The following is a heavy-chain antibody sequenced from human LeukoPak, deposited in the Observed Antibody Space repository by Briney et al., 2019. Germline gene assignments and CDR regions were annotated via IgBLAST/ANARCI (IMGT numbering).Heavy chain of an antibody. CDR3: SRSHDYGGLYFYYYMDV. J-gene: IGHJ6*03. CDR1: GYSISSGFH. V-gene: IGHV4-38-2*02. CDR2: ISHSGST. Sequence: NPSETLSLTCTVSGYSISSGFHWAWIRQPPGRGLEWIGSISHSGSTHFNPSLKSRLIISLDTSKNQFSLKLRSVTAADTAIYFCSRSHDYGGLYFYYYMDVWGKGTTVTVSS. D-gene: IGHD4-23*01.